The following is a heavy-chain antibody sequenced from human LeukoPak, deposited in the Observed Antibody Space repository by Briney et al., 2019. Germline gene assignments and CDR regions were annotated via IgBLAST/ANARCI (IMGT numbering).Heavy chain of an antibody. Sequence: PGRSLRLSCAASGFTFSSHGMHWVRQAPGKGLEWVAVIWYDGSKKYHADSVKGRFTISRDNSKNTVYLQLNSLRAEDTAVYYCARGYGSGSYVFDYWGQGTLVTVSS. CDR3: ARGYGSGSYVFDY. CDR2: IWYDGSKK. V-gene: IGHV3-33*01. D-gene: IGHD3-10*01. J-gene: IGHJ4*02. CDR1: GFTFSSHG.